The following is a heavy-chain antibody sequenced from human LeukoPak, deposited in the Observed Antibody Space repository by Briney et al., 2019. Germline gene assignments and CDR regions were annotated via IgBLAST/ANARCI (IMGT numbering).Heavy chain of an antibody. J-gene: IGHJ4*02. CDR2: IIPILGIA. D-gene: IGHD4-11*01. CDR1: GGTFSSYA. Sequence: SVKVSCKASGGTFSSYAISWVRQAPGQGLEWMGRIIPILGIANYAQKFQGRATITADKSTSTAYMELSSLRSEDTAVYYCARAWGIQYPPDYWGQGTLVTVSS. V-gene: IGHV1-69*04. CDR3: ARAWGIQYPPDY.